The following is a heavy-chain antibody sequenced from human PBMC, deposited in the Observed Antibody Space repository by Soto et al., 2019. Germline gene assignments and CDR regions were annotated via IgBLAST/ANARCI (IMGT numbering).Heavy chain of an antibody. CDR1: GGSISTYY. D-gene: IGHD3-3*01. V-gene: IGHV4-59*01. Sequence: SETLSLTCTVCGGSISTYYWNWIRQSPGKGLEWIGYIYRTGSTHYNPSLNSRVAISLDTSRNRFSLKLNSVTAADTAVYFCARQIGDDPFDIWGQGTMVTVSS. J-gene: IGHJ3*02. CDR3: ARQIGDDPFDI. CDR2: IYRTGST.